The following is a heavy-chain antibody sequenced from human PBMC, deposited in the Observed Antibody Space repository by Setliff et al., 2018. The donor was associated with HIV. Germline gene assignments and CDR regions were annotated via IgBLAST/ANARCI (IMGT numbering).Heavy chain of an antibody. D-gene: IGHD4-4*01. Sequence: GGSLRLSCAASGFTFSNYGMHWVRQASGKGLEWVAVIWYDESLNYYADSVKGRFTISRDNSKKTLFLQMNSLRAEDTGVYYCARSATNYNYYYYGMDVWGQGTTVTVSS. CDR3: ARSATNYNYYYYGMDV. CDR1: GFTFSNYG. CDR2: IWYDESLN. J-gene: IGHJ6*02. V-gene: IGHV3-33*08.